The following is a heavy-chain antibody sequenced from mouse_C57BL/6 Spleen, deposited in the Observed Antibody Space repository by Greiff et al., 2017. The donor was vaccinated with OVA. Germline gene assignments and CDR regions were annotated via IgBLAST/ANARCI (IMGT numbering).Heavy chain of an antibody. CDR3: ASDYGSSYYFDY. V-gene: IGHV1-82*01. J-gene: IGHJ2*01. Sequence: QVQLQQSGPELVKPGASVKISCKASGYAFSSSWMNWVKQRPGKGLEWIGRIYPGDGATNYNGKFKGKATLTADKSSSTAYMQLSSLTSEDSAVYFCASDYGSSYYFDYWGQGTTLTVSS. CDR2: IYPGDGAT. D-gene: IGHD1-1*01. CDR1: GYAFSSSW.